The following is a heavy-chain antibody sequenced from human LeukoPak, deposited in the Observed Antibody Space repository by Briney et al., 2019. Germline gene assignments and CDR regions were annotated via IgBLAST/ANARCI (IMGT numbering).Heavy chain of an antibody. Sequence: GGSLRLSCAASGFFVSDNYMSWVRQAPGKGLDWVSVIYTGGSAFYADSVKGRFIISRDNSNNTLYLQMNSLRSDDTAVYYCARGGLGDHFDNWGQGTLVTVSS. CDR2: IYTGGSA. J-gene: IGHJ4*02. CDR3: ARGGLGDHFDN. CDR1: GFFVSDNY. V-gene: IGHV3-66*01. D-gene: IGHD4-17*01.